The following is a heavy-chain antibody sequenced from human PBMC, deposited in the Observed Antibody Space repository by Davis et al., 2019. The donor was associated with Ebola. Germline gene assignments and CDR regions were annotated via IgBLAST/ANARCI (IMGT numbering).Heavy chain of an antibody. CDR2: IYTSGST. J-gene: IGHJ6*03. CDR3: AREAIVGATSYYYYYYMDV. Sequence: PSETLSLTCTVSGGSISSYYWSWSREPAGKGLEWVGRIYTSGSTNYNPSLKSRVTMSVDTSKNQFSLKLSSVTAADTAVYYCAREAIVGATSYYYYYYMDVWGKGTTVTVSS. CDR1: GGSISSYY. V-gene: IGHV4-4*07. D-gene: IGHD1-26*01.